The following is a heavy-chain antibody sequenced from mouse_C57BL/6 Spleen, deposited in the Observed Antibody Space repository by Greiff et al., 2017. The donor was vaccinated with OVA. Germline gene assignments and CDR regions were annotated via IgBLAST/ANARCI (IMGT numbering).Heavy chain of an antibody. CDR2: IYPGDGDT. J-gene: IGHJ2*01. CDR3: AREGYFDD. CDR1: GYAFSSSW. V-gene: IGHV1-82*01. Sequence: LQESGPELVKPGASVKISCKASGYAFSSSWMNWVKQRPGQGLEWIGRIYPGDGDTNYNGKFKGKATLTADKSSSTAYMQLSSLTSEDSAVYFCAREGYFDDWGKGTTLTVSS.